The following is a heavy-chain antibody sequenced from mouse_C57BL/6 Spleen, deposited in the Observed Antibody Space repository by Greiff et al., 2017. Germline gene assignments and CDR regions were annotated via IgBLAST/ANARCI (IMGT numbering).Heavy chain of an antibody. CDR1: GYAFSSSW. V-gene: IGHV1-82*01. J-gene: IGHJ2*01. Sequence: QVQLLQSGPELVKPGASVKISCKASGYAFSSSWLNWVKQRPGKGLEWIGRIYPGDGDTNYNGTFTGKATLTADKTSSTAYMQLSSLTSEDSAVYFCARCNGYACCFDYWGQGTTRTVSS. D-gene: IGHD2-2*01. CDR3: ARCNGYACCFDY. CDR2: IYPGDGDT.